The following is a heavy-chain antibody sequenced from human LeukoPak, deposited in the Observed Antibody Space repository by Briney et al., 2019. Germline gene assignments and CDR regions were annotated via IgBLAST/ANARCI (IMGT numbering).Heavy chain of an antibody. CDR3: ANQEWLRFNLNAFDI. D-gene: IGHD5-12*01. J-gene: IGHJ3*02. CDR2: INPSGGST. CDR1: GYTLTSYY. Sequence: ASVKVSCKASGYTLTSYYTHWVRQAPGQGLEWMGIINPSGGSTNYAQKFQGRVTMTRDMSTRTVYMELSSLRFEDTAVYYCANQEWLRFNLNAFDIWGQGTMVTVSS. V-gene: IGHV1-46*01.